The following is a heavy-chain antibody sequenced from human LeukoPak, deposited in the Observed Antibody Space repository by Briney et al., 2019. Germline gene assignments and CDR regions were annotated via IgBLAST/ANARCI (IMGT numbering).Heavy chain of an antibody. V-gene: IGHV6-1*01. D-gene: IGHD1-1*01. CDR2: TYYRSTWYK. CDR1: GDRVSSDSVA. J-gene: IGHJ5*02. CDR3: ARRPTQYDGFDP. Sequence: SQTLSLTCAISGDRVSSDSVAWNWIRKSPSRGLEWLGRTYYRSTWYKDYAVCVRGRIPVHPETSKNQFSLHLNSVTPEDTAVYYCARRPTQYDGFDPWGQGILVTVSS.